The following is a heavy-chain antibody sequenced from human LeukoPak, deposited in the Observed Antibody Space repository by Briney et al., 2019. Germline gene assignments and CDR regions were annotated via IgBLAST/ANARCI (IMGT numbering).Heavy chain of an antibody. J-gene: IGHJ5*02. CDR3: ARIGYYYDSSGYWRNGWFDP. Sequence: PSETLSLTCTVSGGSISSYYWSWIRQPPGRGLEWIGYIYYSGSTNYNPSLKSRVTISVDTSKNQFSLKLSSVTAADTAVYYCARIGYYYDSSGYWRNGWFDPWGPGTLVTVSS. CDR2: IYYSGST. CDR1: GGSISSYY. V-gene: IGHV4-59*01. D-gene: IGHD3-22*01.